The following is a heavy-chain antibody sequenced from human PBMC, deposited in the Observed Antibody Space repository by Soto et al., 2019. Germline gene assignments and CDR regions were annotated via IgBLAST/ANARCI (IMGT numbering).Heavy chain of an antibody. J-gene: IGHJ4*02. CDR3: ARVNSEEDYGDSCFDY. CDR1: GFTFSSYW. CDR2: INSDGSST. D-gene: IGHD4-17*01. Sequence: EVQLVESGGGLVQPGGSLRLSCAASGFTFSSYWMHWVRQAPGKGLVGVSRINSDGSSTSYADSVKGRFTISRDNAKNTLYLQMNSLRAEDTAVYYCARVNSEEDYGDSCFDYWGQGTLVTVSS. V-gene: IGHV3-74*01.